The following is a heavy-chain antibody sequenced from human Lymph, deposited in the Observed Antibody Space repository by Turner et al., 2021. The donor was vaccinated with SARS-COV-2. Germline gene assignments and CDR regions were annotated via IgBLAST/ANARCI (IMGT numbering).Heavy chain of an antibody. J-gene: IGHJ6*02. V-gene: IGHV3-53*04. CDR2: IYSGGST. CDR1: GFTVSSNY. CDR3: ARDEGHYGMDV. Sequence: EVQLVESGGGLVQHGGSLRLSCAASGFTVSSNYMTWVRQAPGKGLEGVSVIYSGGSTYYADSVKGRFTISRHNSKHTLYLQMNSLRAEDTAVYYCARDEGHYGMDVWGQGTTVTVSS.